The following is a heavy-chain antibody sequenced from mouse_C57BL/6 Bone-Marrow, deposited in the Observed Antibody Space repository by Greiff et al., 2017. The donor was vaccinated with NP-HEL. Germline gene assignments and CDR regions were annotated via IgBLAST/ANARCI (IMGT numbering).Heavy chain of an antibody. J-gene: IGHJ4*01. Sequence: QVQLQQSGAELARPGASVKMSCKASGYTFTSYTMHWVKQRPGQGLEWIGYINPSSGYTKYNQKFKDKATLTADKSSSTAYMQLSSLTSEDSAVYYCASKPYYYGSTYYYAMDYWGQGTSVTVSS. V-gene: IGHV1-4*01. CDR1: GYTFTSYT. CDR3: ASKPYYYGSTYYYAMDY. CDR2: INPSSGYT. D-gene: IGHD1-1*01.